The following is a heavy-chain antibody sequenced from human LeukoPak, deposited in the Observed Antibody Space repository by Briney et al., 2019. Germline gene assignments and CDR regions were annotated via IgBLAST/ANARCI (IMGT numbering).Heavy chain of an antibody. CDR3: ARDRGNWFDP. CDR2: IYYSGST. CDR1: GGSISSSSYY. Sequence: SETLSLTCTVSGGSISSSSYYWGWIRLPPGKGLEWIGSIYYSGSTYYNPSLKSRVTISVDTSKNQFSLKLSSVTAADTAVYYCARDRGNWFDPWGQGTLVTVSS. V-gene: IGHV4-39*07. D-gene: IGHD3-10*01. J-gene: IGHJ5*02.